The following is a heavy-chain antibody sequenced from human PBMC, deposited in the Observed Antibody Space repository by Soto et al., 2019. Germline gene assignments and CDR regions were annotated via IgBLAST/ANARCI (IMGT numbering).Heavy chain of an antibody. Sequence: EVQLVESGGGLVQPGGSLRLSCAASGFTFSSYSMNWVRQAPGKGLEWVSYISSSSSTIYYADSVKGRFTISRDNDKNSLYLQMNSLRAEDTAVYYCARDPTDKVTDRTLYYYYYYYMDVWGKGTTVTVSS. J-gene: IGHJ6*03. CDR1: GFTFSSYS. V-gene: IGHV3-48*01. CDR3: ARDPTDKVTDRTLYYYYYYYMDV. D-gene: IGHD2-21*02. CDR2: ISSSSSTI.